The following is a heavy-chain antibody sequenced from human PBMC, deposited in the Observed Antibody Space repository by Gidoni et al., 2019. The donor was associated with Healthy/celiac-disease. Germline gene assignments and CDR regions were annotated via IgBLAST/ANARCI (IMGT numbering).Heavy chain of an antibody. D-gene: IGHD1-26*01. Sequence: QLQLQESGSGLVKPSQTLSLTCAVSGVSISSGGYSWSWIRQPPGKGMEWIGYIYHSGSTNYNPSLKSRVTISVDRSKNKFSLKLSSVTAADTAVYYCARVGATPSRSYWFDPWGQGTLVTVSS. J-gene: IGHJ5*02. CDR3: ARVGATPSRSYWFDP. CDR2: IYHSGST. CDR1: GVSISSGGYS. V-gene: IGHV4-30-2*01.